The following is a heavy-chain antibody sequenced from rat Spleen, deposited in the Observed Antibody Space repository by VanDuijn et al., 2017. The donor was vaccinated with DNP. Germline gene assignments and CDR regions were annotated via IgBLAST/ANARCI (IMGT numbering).Heavy chain of an antibody. CDR2: ITSGGGIT. D-gene: IGHD5-1*01. CDR1: GFTFDNYW. Sequence: EVQLVGSGGDLVQPGRSLKLSCVASGFTFDNYWMTWIRQVPGRGLEWIASITSGGGITYYPDSVKGRFTISRDNAENTLYLQMDSLRSDDTATYYCPRLGERLFDYWGQGTLVTVSS. CDR3: PRLGERLFDY. J-gene: IGHJ3*01. V-gene: IGHV5-31*01.